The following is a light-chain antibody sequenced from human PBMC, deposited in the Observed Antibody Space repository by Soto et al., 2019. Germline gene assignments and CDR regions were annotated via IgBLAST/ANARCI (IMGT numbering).Light chain of an antibody. CDR1: SNDVGRYNK. J-gene: IGLJ1*01. CDR3: CSYVGSTTYG. V-gene: IGLV2-23*01. Sequence: QSALPQPASVSGSPGQSITISCTGSSNDVGRYNKVSWYQQHPGKAPKVMIYEGSQRPSGVSNRFSGSKSGNTASLTISGLQAEDEADYYCCSYVGSTTYGFGTGTKRTVL. CDR2: EGS.